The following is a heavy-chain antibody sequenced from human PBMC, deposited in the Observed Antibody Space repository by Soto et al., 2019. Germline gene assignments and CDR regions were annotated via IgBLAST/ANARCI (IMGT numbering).Heavy chain of an antibody. CDR3: SRSLDY. CDR2: INQDGSEK. Sequence: PGGSLRLSCAASGFTFSTYWMDWVRQAPGKGLEWVANINQDGSEKNYVDSVKGRFTISRDNAKNSLYLQMSSLTAEDSALYYCSRSLDYWGQGTLVTVS. J-gene: IGHJ4*02. V-gene: IGHV3-7*01. CDR1: GFTFSTYW.